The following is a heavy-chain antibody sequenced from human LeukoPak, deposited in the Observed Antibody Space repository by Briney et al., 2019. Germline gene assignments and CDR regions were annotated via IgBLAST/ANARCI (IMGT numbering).Heavy chain of an antibody. D-gene: IGHD2-21*01. CDR1: GFTVSSNY. Sequence: GGSLRLSCAASGFTVSSNYMSWVRQAPGKGLEWVSVIYSGGSTYYADSVKGRFTISRDNSKNTLYLQLHSLRAEDTAVYCCAKRDAYSFAIWGQGTMVSVSS. CDR2: IYSGGST. CDR3: AKRDAYSFAI. J-gene: IGHJ3*02. V-gene: IGHV3-66*01.